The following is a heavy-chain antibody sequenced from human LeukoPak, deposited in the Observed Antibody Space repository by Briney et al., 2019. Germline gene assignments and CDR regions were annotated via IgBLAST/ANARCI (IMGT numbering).Heavy chain of an antibody. V-gene: IGHV3-43*01. J-gene: IGHJ3*01. Sequence: PGGSLRLSCAASGFTVSSNYMSWVRQAPGKGLEWVSLISWDSSSTYFTDSVKGRFTISRDNTKNSLYLQMNSLTTEDTAFYYCAKDGRQGAYDVWGQGTLVTVS. D-gene: IGHD2-21*01. CDR2: ISWDSSST. CDR3: AKDGRQGAYDV. CDR1: GFTVSSNY.